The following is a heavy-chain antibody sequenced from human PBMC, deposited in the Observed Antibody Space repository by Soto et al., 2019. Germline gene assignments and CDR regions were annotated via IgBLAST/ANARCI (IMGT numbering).Heavy chain of an antibody. J-gene: IGHJ6*02. V-gene: IGHV4-34*01. Sequence: SQTLSLTCGLYGGSFSAYSWTWLRQSPGKGLEWIGEITHGGSTDYNPALKSRLVMSVDTSKNQFSLRVTSVTAADAAVYFCARARFDSWSHIYYGLDVWGQGTTVTVSS. CDR1: GGSFSAYS. CDR3: ARARFDSWSHIYYGLDV. CDR2: ITHGGST. D-gene: IGHD3-3*01.